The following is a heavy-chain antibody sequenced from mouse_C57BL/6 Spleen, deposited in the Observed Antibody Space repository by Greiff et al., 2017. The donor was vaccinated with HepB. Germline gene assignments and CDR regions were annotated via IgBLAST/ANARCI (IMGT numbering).Heavy chain of an antibody. D-gene: IGHD1-1*01. V-gene: IGHV1-80*01. CDR3: ARGLLLYYFDY. CDR2: SYPGDGDT. J-gene: IGHJ2*01. Sequence: QVQLQQSGAELVKPGASVKISCKASGYAFSSYWMNWVKQRPEKGLEWIGQSYPGDGDTNYNRKFKGKAKLTADKSSSTSYMQLSSLTSEDAAVYFCARGLLLYYFDYWGQGTTLTVSS. CDR1: GYAFSSYW.